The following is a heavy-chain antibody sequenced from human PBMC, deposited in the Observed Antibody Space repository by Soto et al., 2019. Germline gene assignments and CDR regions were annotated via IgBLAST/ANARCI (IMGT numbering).Heavy chain of an antibody. CDR3: AGCYAPPVGDFVY. CDR2: FDPEDGET. Sequence: GASVKVSCKGSGYTLTELSMHWVRQAPGKGLEWMGGFDPEDGETIYAQKFQGRVTMTEDTTTDTAYMELSSLRSEDTAVYYCAGCYAPPVGDFVYWGQGTLVTVSS. D-gene: IGHD2-2*01. V-gene: IGHV1-24*01. CDR1: GYTLTELS. J-gene: IGHJ4*02.